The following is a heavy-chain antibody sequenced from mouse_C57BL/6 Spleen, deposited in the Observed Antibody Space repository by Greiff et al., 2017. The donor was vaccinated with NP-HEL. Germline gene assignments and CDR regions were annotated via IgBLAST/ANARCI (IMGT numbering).Heavy chain of an antibody. V-gene: IGHV5-17*01. D-gene: IGHD1-1*01. CDR2: ISSGSSTI. CDR3: ARPITTVVALYAMDY. J-gene: IGHJ4*01. CDR1: GFTFSDSG. Sequence: EVQLQESGGGLVKPGGSLKLSCAASGFTFSDSGLHWVRQAPEKGLEWVAYISSGSSTIYYADTVKGRFTISRDNAKNTLFLQMTSLRSEDTAMYYCARPITTVVALYAMDYWGQGTSVTVSS.